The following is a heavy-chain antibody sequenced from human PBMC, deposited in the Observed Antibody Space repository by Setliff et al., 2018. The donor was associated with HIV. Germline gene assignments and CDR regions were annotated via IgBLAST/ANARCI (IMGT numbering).Heavy chain of an antibody. CDR2: LYDTGRT. D-gene: IGHD5-12*01. Sequence: SETLSLTCAVYNVAISSNSYYWGWIRQPPGKGLEWIGTLYDTGRTYYNPPLKSRVSIFVDTTKNEFSLNLRSVTAADTAVYFCVNSGYDGDYYYYYMDVWGKGTTVTVSS. CDR3: VNSGYDGDYYYYYMDV. V-gene: IGHV4-39*01. J-gene: IGHJ6*03. CDR1: NVAISSNSYY.